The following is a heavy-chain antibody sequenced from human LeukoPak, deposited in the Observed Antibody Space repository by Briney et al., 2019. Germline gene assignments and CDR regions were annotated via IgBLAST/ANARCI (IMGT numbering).Heavy chain of an antibody. Sequence: SETLSLTCTVSGGSISSSSYYWGWIRQLPGKGLEWIGSIYYSGSTYYNPSLKSRVTISVDTSKNQFSLKLSSVTAADTAVYYCARAEWELLWRYYYYYMDVWGKGTTVTVSS. D-gene: IGHD1-26*01. CDR2: IYYSGST. CDR3: ARAEWELLWRYYYYYMDV. J-gene: IGHJ6*03. CDR1: GGSISSSSYY. V-gene: IGHV4-39*01.